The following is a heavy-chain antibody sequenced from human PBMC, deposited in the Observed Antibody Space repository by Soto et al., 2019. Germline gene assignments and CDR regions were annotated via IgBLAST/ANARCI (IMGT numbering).Heavy chain of an antibody. J-gene: IGHJ4*02. Sequence: SETLSLTCAVSGVSISSGNWWTWVRQSPQRGLEYIGETFHDGTANYYPSFERRVAISVDTSKNQFSLKLTSVTAADTAIYFCTRLVYDTRLNYMHSDFWGQGTLVTVSS. CDR1: GVSISSGNW. CDR3: TRLVYDTRLNYMHSDF. CDR2: TFHDGTA. V-gene: IGHV4-4*02. D-gene: IGHD3-10*01.